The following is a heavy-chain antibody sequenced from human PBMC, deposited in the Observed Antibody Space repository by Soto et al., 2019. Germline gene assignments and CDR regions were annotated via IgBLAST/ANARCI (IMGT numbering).Heavy chain of an antibody. CDR1: GFTFSSYG. CDR2: IWYDGSNK. D-gene: IGHD3-22*01. CDR3: ARDSGYYGDY. Sequence: QVQLVESGGGVVQPGRSLRLSCAASGFTFSSYGMHWVRQAPGKGLAWVAVIWYDGSNKYYADSVKGRFTISRDNSKNTLYLQMNSLRAEDTAVYYCARDSGYYGDYWGQGTLVTVSS. J-gene: IGHJ4*02. V-gene: IGHV3-33*01.